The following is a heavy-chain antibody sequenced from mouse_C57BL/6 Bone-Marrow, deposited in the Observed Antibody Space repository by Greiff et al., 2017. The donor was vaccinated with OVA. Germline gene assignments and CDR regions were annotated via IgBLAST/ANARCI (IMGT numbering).Heavy chain of an antibody. CDR3: ARHADYYGSSFAY. J-gene: IGHJ3*01. D-gene: IGHD1-1*01. CDR2: ISNGGGST. Sequence: EVHLVESGGGLVQPGGSLKLSCAASGFTFSDYYMYWVRQTPEKRLEWVAYISNGGGSTYYPDTVKGRFTISRDNAKNTLYLQMSRLKSEDTAMYYCARHADYYGSSFAYWGQGTLVTVSA. CDR1: GFTFSDYY. V-gene: IGHV5-12*01.